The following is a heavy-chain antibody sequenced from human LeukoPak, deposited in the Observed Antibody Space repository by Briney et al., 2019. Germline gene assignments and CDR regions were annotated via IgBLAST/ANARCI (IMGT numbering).Heavy chain of an antibody. V-gene: IGHV4-59*12. D-gene: IGHD7-27*01. Sequence: PSETLSLTCTVSGGSISSYYWSWIRQPPGKGLEWIGYIYYSGSTNYNPSLKSRVTISVDTSKNQFSLKLSSVTAADTAVYYCARGLLGRGYYYYYYMDVWGKGTTVTVSS. CDR2: IYYSGST. J-gene: IGHJ6*03. CDR3: ARGLLGRGYYYYYYMDV. CDR1: GGSISSYY.